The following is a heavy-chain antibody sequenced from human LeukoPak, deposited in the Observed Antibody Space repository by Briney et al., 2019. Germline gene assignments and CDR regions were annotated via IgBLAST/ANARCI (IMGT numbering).Heavy chain of an antibody. D-gene: IGHD4-23*01. J-gene: IGHJ5*02. CDR1: GGTISSGGYY. V-gene: IGHV4-30-4*01. CDR3: ASYGGEHPNWFDP. CDR2: IYYSGST. Sequence: SQTLSLTCTVSGGTISSGGYYWSWIRPPPGKDLEWVGYIYYSGSTYYNPSLKSRVTISVDTSKNQFSLKLSSVTAADTAVYYCASYGGEHPNWFDPWGQGTLVTVSS.